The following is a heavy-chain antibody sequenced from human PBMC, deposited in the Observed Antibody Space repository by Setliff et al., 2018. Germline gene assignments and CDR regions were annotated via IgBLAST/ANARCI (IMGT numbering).Heavy chain of an antibody. Sequence: WGSLRLSCAASGFTVTSNYMSWVRQAPGKGLEWVSVIYRGGSTYYAESVKGRFTISRDNSKNTLYLKMNSLRDEDTAIYYCLKGGWGATSHSGGQGTLVTVSS. CDR2: IYRGGST. CDR1: GFTVTSNY. D-gene: IGHD1-26*01. J-gene: IGHJ5*01. CDR3: LKGGWGATSHS. V-gene: IGHV3-53*01.